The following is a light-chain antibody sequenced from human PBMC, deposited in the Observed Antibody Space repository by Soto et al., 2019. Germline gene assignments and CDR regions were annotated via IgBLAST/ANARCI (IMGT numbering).Light chain of an antibody. CDR1: ISDVGDYNY. J-gene: IGLJ1*01. CDR3: RSYTSTRIYV. CDR2: EVR. Sequence: QSLLTQPAAVSGSPGQSITIACTGTISDVGDYNYVSWYQQHPGKAPKLIISEVRNRPSGVSIRFSGSKSANTASLTISGLQAEDEADYYCRSYTSTRIYVFGTGTKVTVL. V-gene: IGLV2-14*01.